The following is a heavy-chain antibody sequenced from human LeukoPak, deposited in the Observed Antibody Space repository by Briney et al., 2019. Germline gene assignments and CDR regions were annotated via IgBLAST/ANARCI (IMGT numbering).Heavy chain of an antibody. V-gene: IGHV4-59*08. CDR1: GASISSYN. D-gene: IGHD1-1*01. CDR2: IYDSGTT. J-gene: IGHJ5*01. CDR3: ARHFDGPHPEGNSRLKWFDS. Sequence: SETLSLACTVSGASISSYNGSGIRQPPGKGLEWIGCIYDSGTTYYNPSLKSRVTISMDTSKNQLSLKLSSVTAADTAVFYCARHFDGPHPEGNSRLKWFDSWGQGTLATVSS.